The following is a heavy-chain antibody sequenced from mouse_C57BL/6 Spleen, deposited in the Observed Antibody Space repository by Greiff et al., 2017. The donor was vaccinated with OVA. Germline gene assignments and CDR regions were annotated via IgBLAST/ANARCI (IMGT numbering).Heavy chain of an antibody. CDR3: AAGGNYWYFDV. Sequence: QVQLQQSGAELVRPGASVKMSCKASGFTFTSYNMHWVKQTPRQGLEWIGAIYPGNGDTSYKQYVKGKATLTVDKSSSTAYMQLSSLTSEDSAVYVCAAGGNYWYFDVWGTGTTVTVSS. V-gene: IGHV1-12*01. D-gene: IGHD2-1*01. CDR2: IYPGNGDT. CDR1: GFTFTSYN. J-gene: IGHJ1*03.